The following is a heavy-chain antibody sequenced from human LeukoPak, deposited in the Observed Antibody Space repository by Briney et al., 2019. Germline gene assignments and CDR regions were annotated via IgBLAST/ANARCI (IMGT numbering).Heavy chain of an antibody. Sequence: SETLSLTRTVSGGSISSVGYYCSWIRQHPGKGLEWIGYIYYSGSTYYNPSLKSRVTISVDTSKTQFSLTLSSVTAADTAVYYCARAITFYYSYMDVWGKGTTVTVSS. CDR2: IYYSGST. V-gene: IGHV4-31*03. CDR3: ARAITFYYSYMDV. J-gene: IGHJ6*03. D-gene: IGHD3-16*01. CDR1: GGSISSVGYY.